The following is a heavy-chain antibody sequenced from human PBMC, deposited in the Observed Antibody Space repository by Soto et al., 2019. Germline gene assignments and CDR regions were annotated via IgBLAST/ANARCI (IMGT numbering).Heavy chain of an antibody. D-gene: IGHD3-22*01. J-gene: IGHJ5*02. Sequence: SETLSLTCAVYGGSFSGYHWTWIRQPPGRGLDWIGEITHRGSPNYNPSFKSRVTISIDMTNNHVSLILNSVTAADTAVYYCARVGPWVPYYYDSSPYTFENWFDPWGQGTLVTVSS. V-gene: IGHV4-34*01. CDR2: ITHRGSP. CDR3: ARVGPWVPYYYDSSPYTFENWFDP. CDR1: GGSFSGYH.